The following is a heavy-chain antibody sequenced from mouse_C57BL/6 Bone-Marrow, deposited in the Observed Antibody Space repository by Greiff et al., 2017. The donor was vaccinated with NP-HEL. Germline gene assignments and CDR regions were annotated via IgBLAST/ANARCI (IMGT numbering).Heavy chain of an antibody. V-gene: IGHV1-58*01. CDR2: IYPGDGYT. Sequence: EVQLQQSGAELVRPGSSVKMSCKTSGYTFTSYGIHWVKQRPGQGLEWIGYIYPGDGYTEYNEKFKGKATLTSDTSSSTAYMQLSSLTSEDSAIYFCARKGTWEGYFDGWGAGTTVTVSS. D-gene: IGHD4-1*01. CDR1: GYTFTSYG. CDR3: ARKGTWEGYFDG. J-gene: IGHJ1*01.